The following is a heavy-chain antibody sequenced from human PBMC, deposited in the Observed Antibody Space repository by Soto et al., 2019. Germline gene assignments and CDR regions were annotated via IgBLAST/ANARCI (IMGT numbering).Heavy chain of an antibody. V-gene: IGHV1-18*01. CDR2: ISAYNGNT. CDR3: ARDRFYYGSGSYYTRSGPLDFDY. Sequence: QVQLVQSGAEVKKPGASVKVSCKASGYTFTSYGISWVRQAPGQGLEWMGWISAYNGNTNYAQKLQGRVTMTTDTSTSTADTEMRSLSSDDTAVYYCARDRFYYGSGSYYTRSGPLDFDYWGQGTLVTVSS. CDR1: GYTFTSYG. D-gene: IGHD3-10*01. J-gene: IGHJ4*02.